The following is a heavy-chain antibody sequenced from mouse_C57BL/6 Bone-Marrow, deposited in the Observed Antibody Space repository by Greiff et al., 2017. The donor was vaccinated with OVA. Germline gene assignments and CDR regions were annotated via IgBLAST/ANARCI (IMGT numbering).Heavy chain of an antibody. Sequence: EMKLVESGGGLVQPKGSLKLSCAASGFSFNTYAMNWVRQAPGKGLEWVARIRSKSNNYATYYADSVKDRFTISRDDSESMLYLQMNNLKTEDTAMYYCVRHAPGNYYWYFDVWGTGTTVTVSS. CDR3: VRHAPGNYYWYFDV. CDR2: IRSKSNNYAT. CDR1: GFSFNTYA. D-gene: IGHD2-1*01. J-gene: IGHJ1*03. V-gene: IGHV10-1*01.